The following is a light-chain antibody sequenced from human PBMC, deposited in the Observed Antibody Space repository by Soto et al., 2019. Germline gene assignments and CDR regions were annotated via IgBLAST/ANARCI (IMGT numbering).Light chain of an antibody. CDR2: KAS. CDR3: QQYQTFSRT. Sequence: DIQMTQSPSTLSASVVDRVTITCRASQGISSWLAWYQQQPGKATNLLIYKASILESGVASRLSGSGSGTELTLSISSLKPDDFGTYYYQQYQTFSRTFGQGTKVDIK. CDR1: QGISSW. J-gene: IGKJ1*01. V-gene: IGKV1-5*03.